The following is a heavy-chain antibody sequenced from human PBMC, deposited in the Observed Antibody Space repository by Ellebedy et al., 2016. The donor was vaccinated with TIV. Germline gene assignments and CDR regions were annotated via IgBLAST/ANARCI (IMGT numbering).Heavy chain of an antibody. CDR2: ISHDGRNK. Sequence: GESLKISXAASGFTFSNYGIHWVRQAPGKGLEWVTVISHDGRNKYSADSVKGRFSIYRDNFKNMVYLQMDSLRTDDTAVYFCARDGRNCRSLSCYPDSHSDFWGRGTLVTVSS. CDR1: GFTFSNYG. J-gene: IGHJ2*01. D-gene: IGHD2-15*01. CDR3: ARDGRNCRSLSCYPDSHSDF. V-gene: IGHV3-30*03.